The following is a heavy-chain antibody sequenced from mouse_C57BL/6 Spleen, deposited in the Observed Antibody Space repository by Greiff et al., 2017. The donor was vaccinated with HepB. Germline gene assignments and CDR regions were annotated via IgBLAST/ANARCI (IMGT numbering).Heavy chain of an antibody. CDR2: ISSGSSTI. CDR3: GRRGLRSWYFDV. D-gene: IGHD2-2*01. Sequence: EVQVVESGGGLVKPGGSLKLSCAASGFTFSDYGMHWVRQAPEKGLEWVAYISSGSSTIYYADTVKGRFTISRDNAKNTLFLQMTSLRSEDTAMYYCGRRGLRSWYFDVWGTGTTVTVSS. CDR1: GFTFSDYG. J-gene: IGHJ1*03. V-gene: IGHV5-17*01.